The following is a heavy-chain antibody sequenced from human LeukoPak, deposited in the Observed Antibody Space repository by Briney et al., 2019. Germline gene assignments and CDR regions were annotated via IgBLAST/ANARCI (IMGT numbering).Heavy chain of an antibody. J-gene: IGHJ4*02. V-gene: IGHV4-39*02. CDR1: GRPIRSDNYY. D-gene: IGHD3-16*01. CDR2: FEYSGVT. CDR3: ATITFGGVKGSYYFDY. Sequence: SDTLSLTCTVSGRPIRSDNYYWGWSRQPPGRALEWVGWFEYSGVTYYNPSLKSRVTTSVDTSKNNFSLKLRSVTAEDTAVYYCATITFGGVKGSYYFDYWGQGTLVTVSS.